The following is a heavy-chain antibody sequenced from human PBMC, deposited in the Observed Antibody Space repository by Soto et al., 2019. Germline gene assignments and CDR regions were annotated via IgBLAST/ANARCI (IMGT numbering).Heavy chain of an antibody. CDR3: AKDLPRNYYYGMDV. CDR1: EFTFSSYG. V-gene: IGHV3-30*18. J-gene: IGHJ6*02. CDR2: ISYDGSNK. Sequence: PGGSLRLSCAASEFTFSSYGMHWVRQAPGKGLEWVAVISYDGSNKYYADSVKGRFTISRDNSKNTLYLQMNSLRAEDTAVYYCAKDLPRNYYYGMDVWGQGTTVTVSS.